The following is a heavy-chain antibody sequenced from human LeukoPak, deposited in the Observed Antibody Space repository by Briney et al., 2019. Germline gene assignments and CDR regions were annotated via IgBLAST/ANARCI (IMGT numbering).Heavy chain of an antibody. D-gene: IGHD3-10*01. Sequence: PSETLSLTCAVSGGSFTGHYWSWIRQPPGKALEWIGYVYSSGTTTYNPSLESRVTISLDTSGKQVSLILTSVTAADTAVYYCAKELRGGSGTDVWGQGTTVTVSS. J-gene: IGHJ6*02. V-gene: IGHV4-59*11. CDR3: AKELRGGSGTDV. CDR1: GGSFTGHY. CDR2: VYSSGTT.